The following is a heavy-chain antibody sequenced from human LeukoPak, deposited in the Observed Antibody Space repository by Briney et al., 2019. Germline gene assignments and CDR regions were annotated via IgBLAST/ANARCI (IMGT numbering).Heavy chain of an antibody. V-gene: IGHV4-59*01. J-gene: IGHJ1*01. CDR3: ATLYSSSWYRGEYFQH. CDR1: GGSISSYY. CDR2: IYYSGST. Sequence: SETLSLTCTVSGGSISSYYWSWIRQPPGKGLEWIGYIYYSGSTNYNPSLKSRVTISVDTSKNQFSLKLSSVTAADTAVYYCATLYSSSWYRGEYFQHWGQGTLVTVSS. D-gene: IGHD6-13*01.